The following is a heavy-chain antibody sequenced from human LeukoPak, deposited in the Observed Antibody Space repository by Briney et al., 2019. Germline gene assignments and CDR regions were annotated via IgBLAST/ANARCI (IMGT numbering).Heavy chain of an antibody. CDR2: IGESGGNT. CDR1: GFTFSTFV. D-gene: IGHD1-7*01. V-gene: IGHV3-23*01. Sequence: GGSPRLSCAASGFTFSTFVMTWVRQGPGKGLEWVSSIGESGGNTYYADSVKGRFTISRDNSKSTLYLQMNSLGDEDTAVYYCAKGRLRELNDCWGQGTLVTVSS. CDR3: AKGRLRELNDC. J-gene: IGHJ4*02.